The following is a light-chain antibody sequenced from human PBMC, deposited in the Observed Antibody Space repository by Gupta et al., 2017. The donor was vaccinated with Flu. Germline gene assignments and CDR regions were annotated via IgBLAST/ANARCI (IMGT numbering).Light chain of an antibody. V-gene: IGKV1-39*01. J-gene: IGKJ3*01. CDR2: TTS. CDR3: QQSFSTPFS. Sequence: PSSLSASVRDRVTITCRAIQNIRNYLNWYQQKPGKAPKLLIYTTSTLQSGVPSRFSGSGSGRDFTLTITSLQYDDFATYYCQQSFSTPFSFGPGTTV. CDR1: QNIRNY.